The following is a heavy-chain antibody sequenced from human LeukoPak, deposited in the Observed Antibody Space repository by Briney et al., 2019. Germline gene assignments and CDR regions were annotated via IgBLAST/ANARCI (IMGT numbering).Heavy chain of an antibody. V-gene: IGHV3-53*04. Sequence: GGSLRRSCAASGFTVSSNYMSWVRQAPGEGLEWVSVIYSGGSTYYADSVKGRFTISRHNSKNTLYLQMNSLRAEDTAVYYCANPGRGVATFDMDVWGQGTTVTVSS. J-gene: IGHJ6*02. D-gene: IGHD5-12*01. CDR1: GFTVSSNY. CDR3: ANPGRGVATFDMDV. CDR2: IYSGGST.